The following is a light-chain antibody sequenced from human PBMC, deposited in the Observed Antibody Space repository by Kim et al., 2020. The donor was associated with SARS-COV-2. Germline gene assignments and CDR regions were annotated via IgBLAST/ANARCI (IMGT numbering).Light chain of an antibody. CDR1: KLGDKY. CDR3: QAWDSSTGVV. Sequence: SYELTQPPSVSVSPGQTASITCSGDKLGDKYACWYQQKKGQSPVLVIYQDSKRPSGIPERFSGSNSGNTATLTISGTQAMDEADYYCQAWDSSTGVVFGGGTQLTVL. CDR2: QDS. J-gene: IGLJ2*01. V-gene: IGLV3-1*01.